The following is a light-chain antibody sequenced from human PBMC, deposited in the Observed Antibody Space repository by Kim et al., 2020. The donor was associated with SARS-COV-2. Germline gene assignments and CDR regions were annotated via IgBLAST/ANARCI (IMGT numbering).Light chain of an antibody. CDR1: SGSVSTSYY. Sequence: QTVVTQEPSFSVSPGGTVTLTCGLSSGSVSTSYYPSWYQQTPGQAPRTLIHSTNTRSSGVPDRFSGSILGNKAALTITGAQADDESDYYCVLYMGSGLWVFGGGTQLTVL. CDR3: VLYMGSGLWV. J-gene: IGLJ3*02. CDR2: STN. V-gene: IGLV8-61*01.